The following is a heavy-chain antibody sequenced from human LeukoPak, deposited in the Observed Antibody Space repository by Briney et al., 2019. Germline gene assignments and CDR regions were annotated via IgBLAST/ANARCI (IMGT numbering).Heavy chain of an antibody. J-gene: IGHJ4*02. Sequence: ASVKVSCKASGYTFTGYYMHWVRQAPGQGLEWMGWIIPDSGGTNYAQKFQGRVTMTRDTSISTAYMELRSLRSDDTAVYYCARGGTSGYYRYFEYWGQGTLVTVSS. D-gene: IGHD3-22*01. CDR2: IIPDSGGT. V-gene: IGHV1-2*02. CDR1: GYTFTGYY. CDR3: ARGGTSGYYRYFEY.